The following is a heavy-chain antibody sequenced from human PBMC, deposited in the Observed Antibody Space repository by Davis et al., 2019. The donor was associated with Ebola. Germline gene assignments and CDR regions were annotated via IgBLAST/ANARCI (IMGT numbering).Heavy chain of an antibody. V-gene: IGHV1-8*01. Sequence: ASVKVSCKASGYTFTSYDINWVRQATGQGLEWMGWMNPNSGNTGYAQKFQGRVTMTRNTSISTAYMELSSLRSEDTAVYYCARVPSWQGPEGYCSGGSCYPLPVDYWGQGTLVTVSS. CDR1: GYTFTSYD. D-gene: IGHD2-15*01. CDR3: ARVPSWQGPEGYCSGGSCYPLPVDY. CDR2: MNPNSGNT. J-gene: IGHJ4*02.